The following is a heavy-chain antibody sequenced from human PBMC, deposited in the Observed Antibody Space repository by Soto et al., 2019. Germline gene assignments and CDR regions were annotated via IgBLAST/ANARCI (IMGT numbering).Heavy chain of an antibody. Sequence: QVQLVQSGAEVKKPGASVKVSCKASGYTFTSYDINWVRQATGQGLEWMGWMNPNSGNTGYAQKFQGRVTMTRNTSISTAYMELSSLRSEDTAVYYCARGRRGSYYSKGYYYYMDVWGKGTTVTVSS. CDR1: GYTFTSYD. CDR3: ARGRRGSYYSKGYYYYMDV. D-gene: IGHD3-10*01. CDR2: MNPNSGNT. J-gene: IGHJ6*03. V-gene: IGHV1-8*01.